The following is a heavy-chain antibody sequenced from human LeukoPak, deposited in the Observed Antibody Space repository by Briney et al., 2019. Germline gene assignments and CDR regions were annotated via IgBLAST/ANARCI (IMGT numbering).Heavy chain of an antibody. D-gene: IGHD5-18*01. CDR1: GGSISSGGSS. V-gene: IGHV4-30-2*01. Sequence: PSETLSLTCAVSGGSISSGGSSWSWIRQPPGKGLEWIGEINHSGSTNYNPSLKSRVTISVDTSKNQFSLKLSSVTAADTAVYYCARRGYSYGRFDYWGQGTLVTVSS. J-gene: IGHJ4*02. CDR3: ARRGYSYGRFDY. CDR2: INHSGST.